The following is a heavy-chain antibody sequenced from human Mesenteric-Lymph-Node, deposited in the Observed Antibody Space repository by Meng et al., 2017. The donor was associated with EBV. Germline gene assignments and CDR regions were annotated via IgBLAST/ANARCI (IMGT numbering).Heavy chain of an antibody. CDR2: IYHDVDT. V-gene: IGHV4-4*03. D-gene: IGHD6-19*01. CDR1: SDSISSSEY. Sequence: LQEARPGLGKPRGPRSPTRPSTSDSISSSEYWSWVRQPPGKGLEWIGEIYHDVDTNYNPSLTSRVTISLDTSKNQFSLNLNSVTAADTAVYYCARGGSSSGWHGHFDFWGQGTLVTVSS. J-gene: IGHJ4*02. CDR3: ARGGSSSGWHGHFDF.